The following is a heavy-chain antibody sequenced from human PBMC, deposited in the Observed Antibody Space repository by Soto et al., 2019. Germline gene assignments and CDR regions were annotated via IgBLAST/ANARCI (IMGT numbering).Heavy chain of an antibody. V-gene: IGHV2-5*02. CDR3: AHRGYTFVYNWCDP. CDR2: IYWDDDK. D-gene: IGHD3-16*01. CDR1: GFSLSTSGVG. Sequence: QITLKECGPTLVTPTQTLTLTCTFSGFSLSTSGVGVGWIRQPPGKALEWPALIYWDDDKRYSPSLKSRLTIAKHPSKDQLDRTTTNMDPVAAAPYYSAHRGYTFVYNWCDPWGQGTLVTV. J-gene: IGHJ5*02.